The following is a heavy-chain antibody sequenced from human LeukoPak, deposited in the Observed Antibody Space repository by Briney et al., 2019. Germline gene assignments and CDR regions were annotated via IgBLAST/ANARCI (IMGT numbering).Heavy chain of an antibody. CDR1: GYTFTSYD. D-gene: IGHD3-10*01. V-gene: IGHV1-8*01. J-gene: IGHJ1*01. CDR2: MNPDSGHA. CDR3: ARGNLYYGSGSYPFD. Sequence: ASVKVSCKASGYTFTSYDMNWVRQATGQGFEWLGWMNPDSGHAGYAQKFQGRVTLTRNTSISTAYMELSSLRSEDTAVYYCARGNLYYGSGSYPFDWGQGTLITVSS.